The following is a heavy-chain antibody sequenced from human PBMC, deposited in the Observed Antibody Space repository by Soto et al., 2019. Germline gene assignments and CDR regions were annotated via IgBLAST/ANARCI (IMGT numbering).Heavy chain of an antibody. J-gene: IGHJ5*02. CDR3: ARQTSGSYSDWFDP. V-gene: IGHV5-51*03. CDR2: IYPEDSDT. CDR1: GFSFSDTW. Sequence: EVQLVQSGAEVKKPGESLKISCMGSGFSFSDTWIAWVRQMPGEGLEWMGIIYPEDSDTRYSPSFQGQVTMSVDKTNNTAYRQWRSLKASDTGMYFCARQTSGSYSDWFDPWGQGTLVIVSS. D-gene: IGHD1-26*01.